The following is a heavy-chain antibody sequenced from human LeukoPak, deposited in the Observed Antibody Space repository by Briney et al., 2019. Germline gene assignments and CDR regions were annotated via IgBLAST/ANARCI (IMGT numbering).Heavy chain of an antibody. D-gene: IGHD6-19*01. J-gene: IGHJ4*02. CDR2: ISGSGGST. V-gene: IGHV3-23*01. Sequence: PGGSLRLSCAASGFTFSSYAMSWVRQAPGKGLEWVSAISGSGGSTYYADSVKGRFTISRDNSRNPLYLQMNSLRAEDTAVYYCAKDLQVSSAYHFDYWGQGTLVSVSS. CDR1: GFTFSSYA. CDR3: AKDLQVSSAYHFDY.